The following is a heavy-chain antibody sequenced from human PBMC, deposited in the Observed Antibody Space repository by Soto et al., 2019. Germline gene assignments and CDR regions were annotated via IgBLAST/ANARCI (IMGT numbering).Heavy chain of an antibody. V-gene: IGHV4-39*01. CDR3: ARRGADYGDYVLYKDAFDI. Sequence: SETLSLTCTVSGGSISSSSYYWGWIRQPPGKGLEWIGSIYYSGSTYYNPSLKSRVTISVDTSKNQFSLKLSSVTAADTAVYYCARRGADYGDYVLYKDAFDIWGQGTMVPGSS. CDR1: GGSISSSSYY. D-gene: IGHD4-17*01. CDR2: IYYSGST. J-gene: IGHJ3*02.